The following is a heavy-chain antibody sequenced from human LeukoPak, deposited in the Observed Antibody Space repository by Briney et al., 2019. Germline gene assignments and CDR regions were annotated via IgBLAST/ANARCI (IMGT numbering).Heavy chain of an antibody. Sequence: GGSLRLSCAASGFTFSSYSMNWVRQAPGKGLEWVSSISSSSSYIYYADSVKGRFTISRDNAKNSLYLQMNSLRAEDTAVYYCARDSATIVGATGAGFDYWGQGTLVTVSS. CDR2: ISSSSSYI. CDR3: ARDSATIVGATGAGFDY. D-gene: IGHD1-26*01. CDR1: GFTFSSYS. V-gene: IGHV3-21*01. J-gene: IGHJ4*02.